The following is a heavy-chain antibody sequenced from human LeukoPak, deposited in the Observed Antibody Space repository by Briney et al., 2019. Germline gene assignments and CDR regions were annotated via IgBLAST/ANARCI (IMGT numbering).Heavy chain of an antibody. J-gene: IGHJ6*02. V-gene: IGHV3-15*01. Sequence: PGGSLRLSCAASGFTFSNAWMSWVRQAPGKGLEWVGRIKIKSEGGTTDYAAAVKGRFTISRDDTKSTLYLQMNSLKTEDTGVYYCTNGPGPVSHMDVWGQGTTVTVSS. D-gene: IGHD4-11*01. CDR1: GFTFSNAW. CDR3: TNGPGPVSHMDV. CDR2: IKIKSEGGTT.